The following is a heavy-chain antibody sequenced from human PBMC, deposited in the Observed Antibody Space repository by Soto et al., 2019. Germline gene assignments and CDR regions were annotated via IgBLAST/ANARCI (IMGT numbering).Heavy chain of an antibody. CDR1: GFSFSNYL. Sequence: PGGSLRLSCAASGFSFSNYLMSWVRQAPGKGLEWVAHIKQDGSEKYYGDSVKGRFTISRDNAKNSLYLQMNSLRGEDTAEYYCTSGGSYYAYWGQGTLVTVSS. CDR3: TSGGSYYAY. V-gene: IGHV3-7*02. J-gene: IGHJ4*02. CDR2: IKQDGSEK. D-gene: IGHD1-26*01.